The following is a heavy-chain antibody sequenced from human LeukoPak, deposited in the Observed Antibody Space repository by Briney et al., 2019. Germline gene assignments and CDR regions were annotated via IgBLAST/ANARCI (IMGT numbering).Heavy chain of an antibody. V-gene: IGHV1-18*01. J-gene: IGHJ4*01. CDR2: IIAYNGNT. CDR1: GYTFTSYG. D-gene: IGHD3-10*01. Sequence: GASVKVSCKASGYTFTSYGISWVRQAPGQGLELMGWIIAYNGNTNYAQKLQVRVTMTTDTSTSTAYMELRSLRSDDTAVYYCARDMVRGIGSKLDYWGQGTLVTVSS. CDR3: ARDMVRGIGSKLDY.